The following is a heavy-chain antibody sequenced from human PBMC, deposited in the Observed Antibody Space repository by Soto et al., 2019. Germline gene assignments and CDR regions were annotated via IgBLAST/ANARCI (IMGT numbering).Heavy chain of an antibody. V-gene: IGHV5-51*01. CDR2: IYPGDSDT. CDR3: ARHRYSSSAARDY. Sequence: GESLKISCKGSGYSFTSYWIGWARQMPGKGLEWMGIIYPGDSDTRYSPSFQGQVTISADKSISTAYLQWSSLKASDTAMYYCARHRYSSSAARDYWGQGTLVTVSS. J-gene: IGHJ4*02. D-gene: IGHD6-6*01. CDR1: GYSFTSYW.